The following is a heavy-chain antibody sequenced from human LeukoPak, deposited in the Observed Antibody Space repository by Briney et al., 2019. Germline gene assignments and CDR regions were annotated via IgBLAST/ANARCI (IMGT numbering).Heavy chain of an antibody. D-gene: IGHD3-9*01. V-gene: IGHV1-2*02. CDR1: GYTFTGYY. CDR3: ARGFRYYDILTGYYNPGDY. J-gene: IGHJ4*02. Sequence: GASVKVSCKASGYTFTGYYMHWVRQAPGQGLEWMGWINPNSGGTNYAQKFQGGVTMTRDTSISTAYMELSRLRSDDTAVYYCARGFRYYDILTGYYNPGDYWGQGTLVTVSS. CDR2: INPNSGGT.